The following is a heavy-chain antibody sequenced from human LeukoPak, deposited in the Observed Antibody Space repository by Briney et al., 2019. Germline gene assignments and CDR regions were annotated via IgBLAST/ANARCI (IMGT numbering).Heavy chain of an antibody. D-gene: IGHD3-22*01. CDR2: IYTSGST. CDR1: GGSISSGSYY. J-gene: IGHJ5*02. V-gene: IGHV4-61*02. CDR3: ARERRHYDSSGYHL. Sequence: PSETLSLTCTVSGGSISSGSYYWSWIRQPAGKGLEWIGRIYTSGSTNYNPSLKSRVTISVDTSKNQFSLKLSSVTAADTAVYYCARERRHYDSSGYHLWGQGTLVTVSS.